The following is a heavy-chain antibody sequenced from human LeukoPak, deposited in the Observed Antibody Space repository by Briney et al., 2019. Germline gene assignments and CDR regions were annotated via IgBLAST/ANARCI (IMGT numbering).Heavy chain of an antibody. CDR3: ARGYGYNPGGLLDY. J-gene: IGHJ4*02. CDR1: GVSISSYY. CDR2: IYYSGST. Sequence: SETLSLTCTVSGVSISSYYWSWIRQPPGKGLEWIGYIYYSGSTNYNPSLKSRVTISVDTSKNQFSLKLSSVTAADTAVYYCARGYGYNPGGLLDYWGQGTLVTVSS. V-gene: IGHV4-59*01. D-gene: IGHD5-24*01.